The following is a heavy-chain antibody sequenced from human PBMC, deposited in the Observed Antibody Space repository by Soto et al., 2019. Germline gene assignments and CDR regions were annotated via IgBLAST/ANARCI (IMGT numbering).Heavy chain of an antibody. CDR1: GFAFDSHW. J-gene: IGHJ6*02. V-gene: IGHV3-74*01. CDR3: ARRIQWRYGMDV. CDR2: INGDGSST. D-gene: IGHD5-12*01. Sequence: EVQLVESGGGLVQPGGSLRLSCAAAGFAFDSHWMHWVRQAPGKGLVWVSRINGDGSSTFYADSVKGRFTISRDHARNTVYLQMNSLRAEDTAVYYCARRIQWRYGMDVWGQGTTVTVSS.